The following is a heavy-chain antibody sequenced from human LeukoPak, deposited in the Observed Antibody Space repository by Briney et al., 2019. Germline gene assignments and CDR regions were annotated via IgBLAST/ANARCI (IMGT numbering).Heavy chain of an antibody. CDR1: GGSFIGYY. V-gene: IGHV4-34*01. CDR3: ARGYCSGGSCSVHFDY. CDR2: INHSGST. D-gene: IGHD2-15*01. Sequence: SETLSLTCAVYGGSFIGYYWSWIRQPPGKGLEWIGEINHSGSTNYNPSLKSRVTISVDTSKNQFSLKLSSVTAADTAVYYCARGYCSGGSCSVHFDYWGQGTLVTVSS. J-gene: IGHJ4*02.